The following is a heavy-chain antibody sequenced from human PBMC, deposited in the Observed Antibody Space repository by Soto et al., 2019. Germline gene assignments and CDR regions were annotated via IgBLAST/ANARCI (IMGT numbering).Heavy chain of an antibody. Sequence: QVQLVQSGAEVKKPGASVKVSCKASGYTFTSYGISWVRQAPGQGLEWMGWISAYNGNTNYAQKLQGRVTMTTDTSTSTAYIELRGLRSDDTAVYYCARVPHGSMVREGWFDPWGQGTLVTVSS. J-gene: IGHJ5*02. V-gene: IGHV1-18*01. CDR2: ISAYNGNT. CDR3: ARVPHGSMVREGWFDP. D-gene: IGHD3-10*01. CDR1: GYTFTSYG.